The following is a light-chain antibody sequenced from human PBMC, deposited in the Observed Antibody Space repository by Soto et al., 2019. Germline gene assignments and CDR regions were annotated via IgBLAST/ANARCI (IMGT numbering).Light chain of an antibody. Sequence: EIVLTQSPGTLSLSPGERASLSCRASQSVSSNNLAWYQQKPGQAPRLLIYGASRRATGIPDRFSGSGSGTDFTLTIDRLEAEDFAVYFCQQYGSSRTSFGPGTKVDI. J-gene: IGKJ3*01. V-gene: IGKV3-20*01. CDR3: QQYGSSRTS. CDR1: QSVSSNN. CDR2: GAS.